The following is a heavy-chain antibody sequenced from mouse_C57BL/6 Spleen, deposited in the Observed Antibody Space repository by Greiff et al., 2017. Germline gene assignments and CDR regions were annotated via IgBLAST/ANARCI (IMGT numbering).Heavy chain of an antibody. CDR2: IYPGDGDT. CDR1: GYAFSSSW. V-gene: IGHV1-82*01. CDR3: ARQDLYYDGSSLDY. J-gene: IGHJ2*01. D-gene: IGHD1-1*01. Sequence: QVQLKESGPELVKPGASVKISCKASGYAFSSSWMNWVKQRPGKGLEWIGRIYPGDGDTNYNGKFKGKATLTADKSSSTAYMQLSSLTSEDSAVYFCARQDLYYDGSSLDYWGQGTTLTVSS.